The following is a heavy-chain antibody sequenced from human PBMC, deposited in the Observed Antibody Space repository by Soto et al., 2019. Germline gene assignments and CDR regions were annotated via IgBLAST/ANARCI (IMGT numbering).Heavy chain of an antibody. D-gene: IGHD2-15*01. CDR2: IYYSGST. J-gene: IGHJ4*02. CDR1: GASISSGGYY. Sequence: SETLSLTCNVSGASISSGGYYWSWVRQHPGKGPEWIGYIYYSGSTYYNPSLKSRVAISVDASKNQFSLQLSSVTAADSAVYYGATYGSGAYYVDYWGQGILVTVS. V-gene: IGHV4-31*03. CDR3: ATYGSGAYYVDY.